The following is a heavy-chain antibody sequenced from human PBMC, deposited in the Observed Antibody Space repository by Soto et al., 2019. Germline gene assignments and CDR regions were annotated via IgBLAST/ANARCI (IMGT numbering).Heavy chain of an antibody. Sequence: LRLSCAASGFTFGNYDMHWVRQAPGKGLEWVAVIWFDGNKQHYADSVKGRFTISRDNSKNTLYVQMTSLRAEDTAVYYCARGLQSLFDYWGQGTLVTVSS. CDR1: GFTFGNYD. CDR3: ARGLQSLFDY. CDR2: IWFDGNKQ. V-gene: IGHV3-33*01. J-gene: IGHJ4*02.